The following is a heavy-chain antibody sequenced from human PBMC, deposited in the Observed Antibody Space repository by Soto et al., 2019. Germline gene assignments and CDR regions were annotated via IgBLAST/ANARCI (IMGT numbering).Heavy chain of an antibody. J-gene: IGHJ4*02. CDR1: GYTFTSYD. Sequence: ASVKVSCKASGYTFTSYDINWVRQATGQGLEWMGWMNPNSGNTGYAQKFQGRVTMTRNTSISTAYMELSSLRSEDTAVYYCARVYYDFWSGFPDYWGQGTLVTVSS. CDR2: MNPNSGNT. V-gene: IGHV1-8*01. CDR3: ARVYYDFWSGFPDY. D-gene: IGHD3-3*01.